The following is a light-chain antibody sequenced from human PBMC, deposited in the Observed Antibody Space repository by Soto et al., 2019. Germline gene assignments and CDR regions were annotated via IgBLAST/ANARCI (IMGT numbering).Light chain of an antibody. CDR1: QSISSW. CDR2: DAS. CDR3: QQYNSYGT. J-gene: IGKJ1*01. V-gene: IGKV1-5*01. Sequence: DIQMTQSPSTLSASVGDRVTITYRASQSISSWLAWYQQKPGKAPKILIYDASSLESGVPSRLSGSGSGTEFTLTISSLQPDDFATYYCQQYNSYGTFGQGTKVDIK.